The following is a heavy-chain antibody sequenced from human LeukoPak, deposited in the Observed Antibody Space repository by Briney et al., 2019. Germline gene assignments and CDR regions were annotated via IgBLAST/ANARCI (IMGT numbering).Heavy chain of an antibody. CDR3: ARGTGGVFYGSWYYDY. CDR2: ISGTSSYI. V-gene: IGHV3-21*01. CDR1: GFTFSSYS. Sequence: GGSLRLSCAASGFTFSSYSMNWVRQAPGKGLEWVSSISGTSSYIYYADSVKGRFTISRDNAKNSLYLQMNSLRAEDTAVYYCARGTGGVFYGSWYYDYWGQGTLVTVSS. D-gene: IGHD6-13*01. J-gene: IGHJ4*02.